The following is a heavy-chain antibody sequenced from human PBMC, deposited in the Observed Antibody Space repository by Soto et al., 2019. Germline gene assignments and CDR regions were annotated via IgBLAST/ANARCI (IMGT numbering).Heavy chain of an antibody. CDR1: GGSFSGYY. CDR3: ARAHDFWSGYPAIRGRFYFDY. J-gene: IGHJ4*02. D-gene: IGHD3-3*01. V-gene: IGHV4-34*01. CDR2: INHSGST. Sequence: QVQLQQWGAGLLKPSETLSLTCAVYGGSFSGYYWSWIRQPPGKGLEWIGEINHSGSTNYNPSLQSRVTISVDTSKNQFSLKLSSVTAADTAVYYCARAHDFWSGYPAIRGRFYFDYWGQGTLVTVSS.